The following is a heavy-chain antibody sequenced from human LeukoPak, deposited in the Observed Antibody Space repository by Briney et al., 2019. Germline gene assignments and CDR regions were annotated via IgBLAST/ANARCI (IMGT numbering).Heavy chain of an antibody. J-gene: IGHJ4*02. Sequence: SETLSLTCTVSGGSVSTYYWSWIRQPPGRGREWIGYIYPSGSTTYDPSLKSRVTISLDTSKNQFSLKLSSVTAADTAVYYCARLDYFYDSSRYSWYFDYWGQGALVTVSS. D-gene: IGHD3-22*01. CDR2: IYPSGST. V-gene: IGHV4-4*09. CDR3: ARLDYFYDSSRYSWYFDY. CDR1: GGSVSTYY.